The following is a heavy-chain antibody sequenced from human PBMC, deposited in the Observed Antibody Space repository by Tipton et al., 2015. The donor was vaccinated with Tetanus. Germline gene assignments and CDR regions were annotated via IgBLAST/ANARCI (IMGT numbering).Heavy chain of an antibody. CDR2: INRDGSEK. D-gene: IGHD2-2*01. J-gene: IGHJ4*02. V-gene: IGHV3-7*01. CDR3: ARGTWGDYCSSTTCYPFDY. CDR1: GFRFSSDW. Sequence: SLRLSCADTGFRFSSDWMGWVRQAAGKGLEWVAHINRDGSEKACADAVQGRFSISRDSAKNSLSLQMSSLRVEDTAVYYCARGTWGDYCSSTTCYPFDYWGQGTLVAVSS.